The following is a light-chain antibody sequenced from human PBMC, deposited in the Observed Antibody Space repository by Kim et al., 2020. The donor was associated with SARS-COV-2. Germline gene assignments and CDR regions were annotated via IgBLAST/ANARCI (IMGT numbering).Light chain of an antibody. V-gene: IGKV1-33*01. Sequence: SASVGDQVTITCQASQDIRNYVNWYQQKPGKAPNLMIYAAANLGAGVPSRFSGSGSGTHFTFTISSLQPEDIATYFCQQYDNPMYTFGQGTKLEI. CDR2: AAA. J-gene: IGKJ2*01. CDR3: QQYDNPMYT. CDR1: QDIRNY.